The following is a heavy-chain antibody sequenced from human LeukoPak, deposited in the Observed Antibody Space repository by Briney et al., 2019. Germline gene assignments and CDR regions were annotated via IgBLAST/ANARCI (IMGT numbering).Heavy chain of an antibody. J-gene: IGHJ4*02. D-gene: IGHD4-17*01. CDR3: AKDDDYVEYGYYFDF. V-gene: IGHV3-23*01. Sequence: GGSLRLSCAASGFTFSGYAMSWVRQAPGKGLEWVSAIGGRGTITYYADSVKGRFTISKDNSKNTLYLQMNSLRAEDTAVYYCAKDDDYVEYGYYFDFWGQGTLVTVSS. CDR2: IGGRGTIT. CDR1: GFTFSGYA.